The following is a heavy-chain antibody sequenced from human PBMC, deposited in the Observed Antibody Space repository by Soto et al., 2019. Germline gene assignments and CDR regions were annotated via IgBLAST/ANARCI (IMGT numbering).Heavy chain of an antibody. CDR2: ISYDGSNK. Sequence: PVGSLRLSCAASGFTFSSYGMHWVRQAPGKGLEWVAVISYDGSNKYYADSVKGRFTISRDNSKNTLYLQMNSLRAEDTAVYYCAKDTGVDSSGWYIGTDYWGQGTLVTVSS. J-gene: IGHJ4*02. D-gene: IGHD6-19*01. CDR3: AKDTGVDSSGWYIGTDY. CDR1: GFTFSSYG. V-gene: IGHV3-30*18.